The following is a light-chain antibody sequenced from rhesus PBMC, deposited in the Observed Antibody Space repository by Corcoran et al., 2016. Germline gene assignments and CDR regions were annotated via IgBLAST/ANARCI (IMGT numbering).Light chain of an antibody. CDR2: DAS. Sequence: DIQMTQSPSSLSASVGDTVTITCRASQGISSYLNWFQQKPGKAPKLLIYDASSLESGVPSRFSGSVSGTDFPLTISSLQPEDFAAYYCLQHNSYPLTFGGGTKVEIK. CDR3: LQHNSYPLT. J-gene: IGKJ4*01. CDR1: QGISSY. V-gene: IGKV1-28*03.